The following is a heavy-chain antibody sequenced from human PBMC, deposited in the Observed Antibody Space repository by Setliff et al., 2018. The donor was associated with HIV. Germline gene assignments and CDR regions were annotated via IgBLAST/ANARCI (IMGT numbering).Heavy chain of an antibody. CDR2: IYPTDSDT. CDR3: ARDRHHLGITMIAVVTDNHFDY. V-gene: IGHV5-51*01. Sequence: GESLKISCKGSGYSLANYWIAWVRRVPGKGLEWMGIIYPTDSDTRYSPSFQGQVTISADTSISTAYLQWSSLKASDTAVYYCARDRHHLGITMIAVVTDNHFDYWGQGTQVTVSS. CDR1: GYSLANYW. D-gene: IGHD3-22*01. J-gene: IGHJ4*02.